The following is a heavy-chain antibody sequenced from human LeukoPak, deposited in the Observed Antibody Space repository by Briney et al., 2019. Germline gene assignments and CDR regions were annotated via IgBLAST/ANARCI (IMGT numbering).Heavy chain of an antibody. V-gene: IGHV1-69*04. D-gene: IGHD5-18*01. CDR3: ASYVDTAMVTGPPVS. CDR2: IIPILGIA. CDR1: GGTFSSYA. Sequence: GASVKVSCKASGGTFSSYAISWVRQAPGQGLEWMGRIIPILGIANYAQKFQGRVTITADKSTSTAYMELSSLRSEDTAVYYCASYVDTAMVTGPPVSWGQGTLVTVSS. J-gene: IGHJ4*02.